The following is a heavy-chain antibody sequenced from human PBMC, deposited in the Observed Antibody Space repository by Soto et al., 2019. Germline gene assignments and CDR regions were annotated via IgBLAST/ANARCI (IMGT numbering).Heavy chain of an antibody. V-gene: IGHV4-34*08. CDR1: GGTVSGNH. CDR3: QAEAGIRDFDWLLSYYGMDV. CDR2: LNHSGST. J-gene: IGHJ6*02. D-gene: IGHD3-9*01. Sequence: SATVSLTCAGSGGTVSGNHWSWIRQPPGKGLEWIGELNHSGSTNYNPSLKSRVTISVDTSKNQFSLKLSSVTAADTAVYYFQAEAGIRDFDWLLSYYGMDVWGQGTTVTVSS.